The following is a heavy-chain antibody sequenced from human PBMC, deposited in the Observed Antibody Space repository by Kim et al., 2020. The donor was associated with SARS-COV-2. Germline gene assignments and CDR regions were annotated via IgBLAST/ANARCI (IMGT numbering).Heavy chain of an antibody. CDR3: ASLRGVPPVHWYFDL. D-gene: IGHD3-10*01. J-gene: IGHJ2*01. Sequence: SETLSLTCAVSGGSISSSNWWSWVRQPPGKGLEWIGEIYHSGSTNYNPSLKSRVTISVDKSKNQFSLKLSSVTAADTAVYYCASLRGVPPVHWYFDLWGRGTLVTVSS. CDR1: GGSISSSNW. V-gene: IGHV4-4*02. CDR2: IYHSGST.